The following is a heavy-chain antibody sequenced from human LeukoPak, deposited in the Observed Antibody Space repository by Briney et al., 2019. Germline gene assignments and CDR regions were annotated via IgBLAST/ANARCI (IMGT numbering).Heavy chain of an antibody. CDR3: AKQLGYCSDGSCYFPY. J-gene: IGHJ4*02. CDR2: ISNNGGCT. D-gene: IGHD2-15*01. V-gene: IGHV3-23*01. Sequence: GGSLRLSCVVSGFTFSSYGFHWVRQTPGKGLEWVSAISNNGGCTYYADSVQGRFTISRDNSKSTLCLQMNSLRAEDTAVYYCAKQLGYCSDGSCYFPYWGQGTLVTVSS. CDR1: GFTFSSYG.